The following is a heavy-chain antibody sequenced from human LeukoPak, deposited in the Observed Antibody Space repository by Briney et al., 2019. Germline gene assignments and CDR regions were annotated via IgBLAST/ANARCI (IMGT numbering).Heavy chain of an antibody. CDR2: FYYSGST. D-gene: IGHD3-10*01. J-gene: IGHJ4*02. V-gene: IGHV4-59*01. CDR1: GGSISSYY. Sequence: SETLSLTCTVSGGSISSYYWSWIRQPPGRGLEWIGYFYYSGSTNYNPSLTSRATISVDTSKNQFSLKLSSVTAADTAVYYCARMRFGELGYFDYWGQGTLVTVSS. CDR3: ARMRFGELGYFDY.